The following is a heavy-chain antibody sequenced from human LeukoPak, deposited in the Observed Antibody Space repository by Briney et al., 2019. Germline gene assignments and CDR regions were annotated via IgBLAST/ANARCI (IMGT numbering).Heavy chain of an antibody. J-gene: IGHJ5*02. V-gene: IGHV1-69*05. Sequence: ASVKVSCKASGGTFSSYAISWVRQAPGQGLEWMGGIIPIFGTANYAQKFQGRVTITTDESTSTAYMELSSLRSEDTAVYYCARLADCEDDWFDPWGQGTLVTVSS. CDR1: GGTFSSYA. CDR2: IIPIFGTA. D-gene: IGHD2-21*02. CDR3: ARLADCEDDWFDP.